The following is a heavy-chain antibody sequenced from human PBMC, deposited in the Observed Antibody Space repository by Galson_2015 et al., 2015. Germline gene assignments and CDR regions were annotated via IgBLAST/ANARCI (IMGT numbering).Heavy chain of an antibody. CDR2: IIPIFGTA. J-gene: IGHJ3*02. Sequence: SVKVSCKASGGTFSSYAISWMRQAPGQGLEWMGGIIPIFGTANYAQKFQGRVTVTADESTSTAYMELSSLRSEDTAVYYCARTYYYDSSGYYYFDAFDIWGQGTMVTVSS. CDR3: ARTYYYDSSGYYYFDAFDI. V-gene: IGHV1-69*13. D-gene: IGHD3-22*01. CDR1: GGTFSSYA.